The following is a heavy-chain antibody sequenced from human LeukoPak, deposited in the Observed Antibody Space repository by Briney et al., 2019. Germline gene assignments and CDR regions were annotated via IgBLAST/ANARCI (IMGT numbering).Heavy chain of an antibody. D-gene: IGHD3-10*01. J-gene: IGHJ4*02. Sequence: SVKVSCKASGGTFSSYAISWVRQAPGQGLEWMGGIIPIFGTANYAQKFQGRVTITADESTSTAYMELSSLRSEDTAVYYCNIGEFTHPLNFGYWGQGTLVTVSS. V-gene: IGHV1-69*13. CDR1: GGTFSSYA. CDR3: NIGEFTHPLNFGY. CDR2: IIPIFGTA.